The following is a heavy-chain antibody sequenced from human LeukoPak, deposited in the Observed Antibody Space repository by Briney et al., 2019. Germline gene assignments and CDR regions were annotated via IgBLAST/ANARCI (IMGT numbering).Heavy chain of an antibody. CDR1: GFTFSSYS. V-gene: IGHV3-21*04. D-gene: IGHD4-17*01. J-gene: IGHJ1*01. CDR2: ISSSSSYI. CDR3: AKVRAMTTVTSDPFQH. Sequence: GGSLRLSCAASGFTFSSYSMNWVRQAPGKGLEWVSSISSSSSYIYYADSVKGRFTISRDNPKNTPYLQMNSLRAEDTAIYYCAKVRAMTTVTSDPFQHWGQGTLVTVSS.